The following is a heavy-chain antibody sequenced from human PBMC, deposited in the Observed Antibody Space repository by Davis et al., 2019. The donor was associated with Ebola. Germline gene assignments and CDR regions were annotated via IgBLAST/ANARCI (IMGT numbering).Heavy chain of an antibody. V-gene: IGHV3-7*01. CDR3: ASSVDYYYGMDV. Sequence: GESLKISCAASGFTFSSYWMSWVRQAPGKGLEWVANIKQDGSEKYYVDSVKGRFTISRDNAKNSLYLQMNSLRAEDTAVYYCASSVDYYYGMDVWGQGTTVTVSS. CDR2: IKQDGSEK. CDR1: GFTFSSYW. J-gene: IGHJ6*02. D-gene: IGHD2-2*01.